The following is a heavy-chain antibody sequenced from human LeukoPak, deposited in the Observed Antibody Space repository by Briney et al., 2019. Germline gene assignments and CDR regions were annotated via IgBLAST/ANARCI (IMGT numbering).Heavy chain of an antibody. V-gene: IGHV3-30*18. Sequence: GGSLRLSCAASGFTFSSYAMSWVRQAPGKGLEWVAVISYDGSNKYYADSVKGRFTISRDNSKNTLYLQMNSLRAEDTAVYYCAKAYDILTGQFDYWGQGTLVTVSS. CDR1: GFTFSSYA. CDR2: ISYDGSNK. D-gene: IGHD3-9*01. J-gene: IGHJ4*02. CDR3: AKAYDILTGQFDY.